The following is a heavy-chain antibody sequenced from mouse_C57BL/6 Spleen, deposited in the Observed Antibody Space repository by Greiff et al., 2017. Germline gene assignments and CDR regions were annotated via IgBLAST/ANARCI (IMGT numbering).Heavy chain of an antibody. D-gene: IGHD2-4*01. Sequence: EVKLMESGGGLVQPGGSLSLSCAASGFTFTDYYMSWVRQPPGKALEWLGFIRNKANGYTTEYSASVKGRFTISRDNSQSILYLQMNALRAEDSATYYCARSTNDYDGPYYAMDYWGQGTSVTVSS. CDR3: ARSTNDYDGPYYAMDY. J-gene: IGHJ4*01. CDR2: IRNKANGYTT. CDR1: GFTFTDYY. V-gene: IGHV7-3*01.